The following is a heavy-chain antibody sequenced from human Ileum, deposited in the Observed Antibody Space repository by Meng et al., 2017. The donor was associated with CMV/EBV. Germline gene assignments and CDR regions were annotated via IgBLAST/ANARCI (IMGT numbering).Heavy chain of an antibody. V-gene: IGHV6-1*01. CDR1: GDSVASNSAA. Sequence: SETLSLTGAIPGDSVASNSAAWNWIRQSPSRGLEWLGRTYYRSKWYNDYAVSVKSRITINPDTSKNQFSLQLNSVTPEDTAVYYCARGYYDSSGYFFGAFDIWGQGTMVTVSS. D-gene: IGHD3-22*01. J-gene: IGHJ3*02. CDR3: ARGYYDSSGYFFGAFDI. CDR2: TYYRSKWYN.